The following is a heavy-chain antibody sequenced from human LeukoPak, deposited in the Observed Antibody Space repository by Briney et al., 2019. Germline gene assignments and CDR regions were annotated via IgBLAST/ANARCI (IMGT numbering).Heavy chain of an antibody. V-gene: IGHV4-34*01. CDR2: VGHSGSA. CDR1: GGSFSAFF. J-gene: IGHJ6*03. Sequence: SETLSLTCAVSGGSFSAFFWRWIRQPPGKGLEWIGDVGHSGSADYNPSLTSRVAISVDTSKNQFSLQLSSVTAADTAVYYCASPAVAGSGYYYYYMGVWGKGTTVTVSS. D-gene: IGHD6-19*01. CDR3: ASPAVAGSGYYYYYMGV.